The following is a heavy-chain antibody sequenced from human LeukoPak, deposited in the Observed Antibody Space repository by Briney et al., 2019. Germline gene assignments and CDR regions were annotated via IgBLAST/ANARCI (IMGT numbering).Heavy chain of an antibody. Sequence: SETLSLTCAVYGGSFSGYYWSWIRQPPGKGLDWIGEINHSGSTNYNPSLKSRVTISVDTSKNQFSLKLSSVTAADTAVYYCARGVLDDYWGQGTLVTVSS. V-gene: IGHV4-34*01. CDR2: INHSGST. CDR1: GGSFSGYY. D-gene: IGHD3-16*01. CDR3: ARGVLDDY. J-gene: IGHJ4*02.